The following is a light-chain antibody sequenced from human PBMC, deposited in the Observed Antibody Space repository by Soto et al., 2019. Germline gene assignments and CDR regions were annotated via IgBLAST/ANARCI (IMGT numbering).Light chain of an antibody. CDR1: QTISSW. V-gene: IGKV1-5*03. CDR2: KAT. CDR3: QHYNSYSEA. Sequence: DIQRAQSPSTLSGSVVDRVTITYRASQTISSWLAWYQQKRGKAPKLLIYKATTLKSGVPSRFSGRGSGTEFTLIISSLQPDVFATYYCQHYNSYSEAFGQGTKVDIK. J-gene: IGKJ1*01.